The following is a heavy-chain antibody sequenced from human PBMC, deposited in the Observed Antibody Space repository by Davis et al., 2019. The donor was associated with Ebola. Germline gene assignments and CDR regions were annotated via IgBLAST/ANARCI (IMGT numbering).Heavy chain of an antibody. V-gene: IGHV3-21*01. CDR3: ARDFVLVPTSMRFGDAFDI. CDR1: GFTFSSYM. CDR2: ISNSGTYI. D-gene: IGHD2-2*01. Sequence: GGSLRLSCAAPGFTFSSYMTNWVRRAPGKGLEWVSSISNSGTYIFYADSIKARFTIPRDNAKNSLYLQMNSLRAEETAVYYCARDFVLVPTSMRFGDAFDIWGQGTVVTVSS. J-gene: IGHJ3*02.